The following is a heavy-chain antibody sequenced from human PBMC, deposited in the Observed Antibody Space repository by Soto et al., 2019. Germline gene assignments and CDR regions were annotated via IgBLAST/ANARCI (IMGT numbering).Heavy chain of an antibody. CDR2: ISGSGGST. Sequence: GGSLRLSCAASGFTFSSYAMSWVRQAPGKGLEWVSAISGSGGSTYYADSVKGRFTISRDNSKNTLYLQMNSLRAEDTAVYYCAKVLRFVDFWSDYPFMDVWSQGTTVTVSS. V-gene: IGHV3-23*01. CDR1: GFTFSSYA. J-gene: IGHJ6*02. D-gene: IGHD3-3*01. CDR3: AKVLRFVDFWSDYPFMDV.